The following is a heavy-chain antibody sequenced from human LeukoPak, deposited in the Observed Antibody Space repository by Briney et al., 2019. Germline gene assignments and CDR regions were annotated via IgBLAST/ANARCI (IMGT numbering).Heavy chain of an antibody. D-gene: IGHD3-22*01. CDR3: AQLSRNSDSSNFFYYYER. V-gene: IGHV3-21*01. CDR2: VNTVSSYI. CDR1: GFTFMHYS. Sequence: GGSLRLSCAASGFTFMHYSMKWLRQAPGKGLEWVASVNTVSSYIYYADSMRGRFTISRDNAKNSLFLQMNSLRAEDTAVYYCAQLSRNSDSSNFFYYYERWGQGTLVTVSS. J-gene: IGHJ4*02.